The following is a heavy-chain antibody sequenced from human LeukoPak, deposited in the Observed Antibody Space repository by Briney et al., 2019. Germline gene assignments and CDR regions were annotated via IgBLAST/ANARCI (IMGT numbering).Heavy chain of an antibody. J-gene: IGHJ6*02. Sequence: TWGSLSLSCAASGFTFSSYGRHWVRQPPGKGLEWVAVIYYNGSNKYYADSVRGRSTTPRTNSKNTLYLQMNSLRAEDTAVYYCAPWVDSSSWSLAHGMYVWGQGTTVTVSS. V-gene: IGHV3-30*03. CDR1: GFTFSSYG. D-gene: IGHD6-13*01. CDR3: APWVDSSSWSLAHGMYV. CDR2: IYYNGSNK.